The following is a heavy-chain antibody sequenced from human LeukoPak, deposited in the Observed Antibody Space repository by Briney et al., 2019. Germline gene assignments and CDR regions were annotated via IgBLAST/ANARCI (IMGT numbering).Heavy chain of an antibody. CDR3: ARGGNTVTRSPRYYYYYYMDV. Sequence: GASVKVSCKASGGTFSSYAISWVRQAPGQGLEWMGGIIPIFGTANYAQKFQGRVTITTDESTSTAYMELSSLRSEDTAVYCCARGGNTVTRSPRYYYYYYMDVWGKGTTVTVSS. J-gene: IGHJ6*03. V-gene: IGHV1-69*05. D-gene: IGHD4-11*01. CDR2: IIPIFGTA. CDR1: GGTFSSYA.